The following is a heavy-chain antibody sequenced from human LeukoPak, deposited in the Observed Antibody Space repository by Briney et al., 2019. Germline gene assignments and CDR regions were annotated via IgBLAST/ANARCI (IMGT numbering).Heavy chain of an antibody. CDR2: IIPIFGTA. D-gene: IGHD2-2*01. V-gene: IGHV1-69*05. CDR1: GGTFSSYA. CDR3: ARNCGQLLAEYYFDY. J-gene: IGHJ4*02. Sequence: SVRVSCTASGGTFSSYAISWVRQAPGQGLEWMGGIIPIFGTANYAQTFQGRVTITTDESTSTAYLELSSLRSEDTAVYYCARNCGQLLAEYYFDYWGQGTLVTVYS.